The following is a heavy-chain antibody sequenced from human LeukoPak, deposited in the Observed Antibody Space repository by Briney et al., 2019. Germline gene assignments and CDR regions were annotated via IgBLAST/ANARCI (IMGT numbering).Heavy chain of an antibody. CDR3: AREMMGRIAARHNWFDP. D-gene: IGHD6-6*01. V-gene: IGHV4-39*07. Sequence: SETLSLTCTVSGGSISSSSHYWGWIRQPPGKGLEWIGSMYYRGSTYHNPSLKSRVTMSVDTSKNQFSLKPSSVTAADTAVYYCAREMMGRIAARHNWFDPWGQGTLVTVSS. J-gene: IGHJ5*02. CDR1: GGSISSSSHY. CDR2: MYYRGST.